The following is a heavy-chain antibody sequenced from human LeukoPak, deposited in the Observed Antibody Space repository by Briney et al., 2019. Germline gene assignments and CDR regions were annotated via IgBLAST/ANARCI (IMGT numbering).Heavy chain of an antibody. Sequence: SETLSLTCAVYGGSFSGYYWSWIRQPPGKGLEWIGEINHSGSTYYNPSLKSRVTISVDTSKNQFSLKLSSVTAADTAVYYCAYSSSWYYFDYWGQGTLVTVSS. J-gene: IGHJ4*02. CDR2: INHSGST. V-gene: IGHV4-34*01. D-gene: IGHD6-13*01. CDR1: GGSFSGYY. CDR3: AYSSSWYYFDY.